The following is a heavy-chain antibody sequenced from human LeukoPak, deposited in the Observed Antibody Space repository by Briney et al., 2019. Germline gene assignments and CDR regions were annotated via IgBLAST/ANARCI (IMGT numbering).Heavy chain of an antibody. D-gene: IGHD2-2*02. V-gene: IGHV4-34*01. Sequence: PSETLSLTCAVYGGSFSGYYWSWIRQPPGKGLEWIGEINHSGSTNYNPSLKSRVTISVDTSKNQFSLKLSSVTAADTAVYYCARVPGYCSSTSCYRAAATFDPWGQGTPVTVSS. J-gene: IGHJ5*02. CDR3: ARVPGYCSSTSCYRAAATFDP. CDR1: GGSFSGYY. CDR2: INHSGST.